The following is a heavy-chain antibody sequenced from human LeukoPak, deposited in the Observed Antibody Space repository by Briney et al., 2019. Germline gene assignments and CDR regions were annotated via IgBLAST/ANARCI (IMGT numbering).Heavy chain of an antibody. CDR2: ISGDGGST. Sequence: GGSLGLSCAASGFTFDDYAMHWVRQAPGKGLEWVFLISGDGGSTYYADSVKGRFTISRDNSKNSLYLQMNSLRTEDTALYYCAKGRGTGYCYYYMDVWGKGTTVTVSS. D-gene: IGHD3/OR15-3a*01. CDR1: GFTFDDYA. CDR3: AKGRGTGYCYYYMDV. J-gene: IGHJ6*03. V-gene: IGHV3-43*02.